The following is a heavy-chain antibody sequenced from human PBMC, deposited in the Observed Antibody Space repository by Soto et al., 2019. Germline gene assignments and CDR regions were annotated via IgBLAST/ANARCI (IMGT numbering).Heavy chain of an antibody. V-gene: IGHV3-30*18. CDR3: AKDTLLITMIVVPYLDY. J-gene: IGHJ4*02. D-gene: IGHD3-22*01. CDR1: GFTFSSYG. Sequence: GGSLRLSCAASGFTFSSYGMHWVRQAPGKGLEWVAVISYDGSNKYYADSVKGRFTISRDNSKNTLYLQMNSLRAEDTAVYYCAKDTLLITMIVVPYLDYWGQGTLVTVSS. CDR2: ISYDGSNK.